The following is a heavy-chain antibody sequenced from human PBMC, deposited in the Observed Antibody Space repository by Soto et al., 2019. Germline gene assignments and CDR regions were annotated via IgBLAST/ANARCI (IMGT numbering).Heavy chain of an antibody. CDR3: AKDKDWSGVYGMDV. CDR1: GFSFSSYA. V-gene: IGHV3-23*01. CDR2: INGGSTT. Sequence: EVQLLGSGGGLVQPGGSLRLSCAASGFSFSSYAMNWVRQAPGKGLEWVTTINGGSTTYYADSVKGRFTISRDNSKNTLYLQMNGLRAEDTAVYYCAKDKDWSGVYGMDVWGQGTTVTVSS. J-gene: IGHJ6*02. D-gene: IGHD3-3*01.